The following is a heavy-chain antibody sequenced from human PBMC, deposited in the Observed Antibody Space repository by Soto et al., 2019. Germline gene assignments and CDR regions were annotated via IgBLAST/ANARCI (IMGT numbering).Heavy chain of an antibody. V-gene: IGHV6-1*01. CDR1: GDSVSSNSAA. CDR2: TYYRSKWYN. J-gene: IGHJ6*03. CDR3: ARGYSGYDYYYYYYYMDV. D-gene: IGHD5-12*01. Sequence: SQTLSLTCAISGDSVSSNSAAWNWIRQSPSRGLEWLGRTYYRSKWYNDYAVSVKSRITINPDTSKNQFSLQLNSVTPEDTAVYYCARGYSGYDYYYYYYYMDVWGKGTTVTVSS.